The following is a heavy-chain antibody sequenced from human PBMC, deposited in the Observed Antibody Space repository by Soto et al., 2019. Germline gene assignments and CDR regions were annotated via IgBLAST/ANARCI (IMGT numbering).Heavy chain of an antibody. J-gene: IGHJ6*02. D-gene: IGHD3-10*01. CDR2: IYSGGST. CDR3: ARYGSGYYYYGMDV. Sequence: PGGSLRLSCAASEFSVSNNYMSWVRQAPGKGLEWVSVIYSGGSTYYADSVKGRLTISRDNSKNTLYLQMNSLRAEDTAVYYCARYGSGYYYYGMDVWGQGTTVTVSS. V-gene: IGHV3-53*01. CDR1: EFSVSNNY.